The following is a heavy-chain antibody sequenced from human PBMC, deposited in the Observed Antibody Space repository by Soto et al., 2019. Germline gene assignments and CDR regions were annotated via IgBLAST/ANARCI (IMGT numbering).Heavy chain of an antibody. Sequence: GGSLRLSCAASGFTFSSYAMSWVRQAPGKGLEWVSAISGSGGSTYYADSVKGRFTISRDNSKNTLYLQMNSLRAEDTAVYYCAKDWAPEMATTAGYFDYWGQGTLVTVSS. V-gene: IGHV3-23*01. J-gene: IGHJ4*02. CDR1: GFTFSSYA. D-gene: IGHD5-12*01. CDR2: ISGSGGST. CDR3: AKDWAPEMATTAGYFDY.